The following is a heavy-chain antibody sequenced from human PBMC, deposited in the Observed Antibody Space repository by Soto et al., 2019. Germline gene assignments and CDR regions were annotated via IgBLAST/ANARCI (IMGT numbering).Heavy chain of an antibody. CDR3: ARGMSVTLFDN. J-gene: IGHJ4*02. V-gene: IGHV4-31*03. D-gene: IGHD2-21*02. CDR1: GGSISTGGYY. Sequence: QVQLQESGPGLVKPAQTLSLTCTVSGGSISTGGYYWTWIRQHPGKGLEWIGYIYYSGSTYYNPSLKSRVTISVDTSKNQFSLKLSSVTAADTAVYYCARGMSVTLFDNWGQGTLVTVSS. CDR2: IYYSGST.